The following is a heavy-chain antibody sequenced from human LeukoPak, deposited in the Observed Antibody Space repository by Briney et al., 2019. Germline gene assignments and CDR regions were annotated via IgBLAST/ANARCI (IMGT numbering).Heavy chain of an antibody. J-gene: IGHJ6*02. D-gene: IGHD1-14*01. V-gene: IGHV3-30-3*01. CDR1: EFTFSTYA. CDR2: ISSDGSIK. Sequence: GGSLRLSCAASEFTFSTYAIHWVRQAPGKGLDWVALISSDGSIKYYVDSVKGRFTISRDNSKNTLFLQMNSLRAEDTAVYYCARDAESAVGHYYTMDVWGQGTTVTVSS. CDR3: ARDAESAVGHYYTMDV.